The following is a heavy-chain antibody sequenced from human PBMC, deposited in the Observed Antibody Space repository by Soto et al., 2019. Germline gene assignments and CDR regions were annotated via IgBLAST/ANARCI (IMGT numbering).Heavy chain of an antibody. CDR3: AKERLCRGADY. V-gene: IGHV3-23*01. CDR1: GFTFSNYA. Sequence: EVQLLESGGGVVQPGGSLRLSCAASGFTFSNYAMSWVRQTPGKGLEWVSTISGGGGNTYYPDSVKGRFTISRDNSKDTVYLQMNSLRAEDTAIYYCAKERLCRGADYWGQGALVTVTS. CDR2: ISGGGGNT. J-gene: IGHJ4*02. D-gene: IGHD3-10*02.